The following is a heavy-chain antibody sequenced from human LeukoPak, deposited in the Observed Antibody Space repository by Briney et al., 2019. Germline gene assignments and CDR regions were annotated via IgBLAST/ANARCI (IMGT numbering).Heavy chain of an antibody. J-gene: IGHJ4*02. D-gene: IGHD1-26*01. CDR3: AREKGGRYYPPDY. V-gene: IGHV1-2*02. CDR1: GYTFSGYY. Sequence: AAVKVSCKTSGYTFSGYYIHWVRQAPGQGLEWMGWINPNNGDTVSEQKFQGRVTVTRDTSITTAYMELNRLKSDDTAVYYCAREKGGRYYPPDYWGQGTPVTASS. CDR2: INPNNGDT.